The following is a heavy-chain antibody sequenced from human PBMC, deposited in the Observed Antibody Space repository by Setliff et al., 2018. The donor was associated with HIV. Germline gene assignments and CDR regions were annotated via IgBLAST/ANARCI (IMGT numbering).Heavy chain of an antibody. V-gene: IGHV4-31*03. CDR1: GDSIGFSGYF. CDR2: IYYGGSA. CDR3: ARESAGGTTDTYPFDY. D-gene: IGHD4-4*01. Sequence: SETLSLTCTVSGDSIGFSGYFWSWIRQHPGKGLEWIGYIYYGGSAYYNPSLQSRLTISVDPSENHFSLKLNSVTAADTAVYFCARESAGGTTDTYPFDYWGEGILVTVSS. J-gene: IGHJ4*02.